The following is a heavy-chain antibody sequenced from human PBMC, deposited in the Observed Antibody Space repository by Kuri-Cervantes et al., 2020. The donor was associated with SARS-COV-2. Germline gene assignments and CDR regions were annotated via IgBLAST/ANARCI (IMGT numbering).Heavy chain of an antibody. CDR3: ARGRTVMVYAMGSNWFDP. J-gene: IGHJ5*02. CDR1: GFTFSDYY. CDR2: ISSSGSTI. D-gene: IGHD2-8*01. Sequence: GESLKISCAASGFTFSDYYMSWIRQAPGKGLEWVSYISSSGSTIYYADSVKGRFTISRDNAKNSLYLQMNSLRAEDTAVYYCARGRTVMVYAMGSNWFDPWGQGTLVTVSS. V-gene: IGHV3-11*01.